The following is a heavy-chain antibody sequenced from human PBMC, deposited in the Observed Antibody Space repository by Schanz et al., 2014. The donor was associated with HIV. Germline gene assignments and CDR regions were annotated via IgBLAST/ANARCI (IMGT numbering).Heavy chain of an antibody. CDR3: ARGVAAGVDY. V-gene: IGHV1-8*01. D-gene: IGHD6-13*01. CDR1: GYTFTSYS. Sequence: QVQLVQSGAEVKKPGASVKVSCKASGYTFTSYSISWVRQAPGQGLEWVGWLSPDSENRGYGQNFQGRLTMTKDTSINTMFMYLSGLTSEDTAVYYCARGVAAGVDYWGQGTMVTVSS. J-gene: IGHJ4*02. CDR2: LSPDSENR.